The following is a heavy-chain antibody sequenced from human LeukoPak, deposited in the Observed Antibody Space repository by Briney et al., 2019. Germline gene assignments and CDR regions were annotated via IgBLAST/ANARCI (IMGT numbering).Heavy chain of an antibody. J-gene: IGHJ4*02. D-gene: IGHD3-22*01. Sequence: GGSLRLSCAASGFTVSSDYMSWVRQAPGKGLEWVSVIYSGGSTYYADSVKGRFTISRDNSKNTLYLQMNSLRAEDTAVYYCARAARPDSPGYWGQGTLVTVSS. CDR2: IYSGGST. V-gene: IGHV3-53*01. CDR1: GFTVSSDY. CDR3: ARAARPDSPGY.